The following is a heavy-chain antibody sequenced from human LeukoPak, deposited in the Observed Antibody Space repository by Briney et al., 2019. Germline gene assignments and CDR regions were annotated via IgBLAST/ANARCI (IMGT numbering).Heavy chain of an antibody. D-gene: IGHD2-21*02. CDR1: GFTFSSYA. CDR2: VSGSGGST. Sequence: GGSLRLSCAASGFTFSSYAMSWVRQAPGKGLEWVSAVSGSGGSTYYADSVKGRFTISRDNSKNTLYLQMNSLRAEDTAVYYCAKCGGDYSYYFDYWGQGTLVTVSS. CDR3: AKCGGDYSYYFDY. V-gene: IGHV3-23*01. J-gene: IGHJ4*02.